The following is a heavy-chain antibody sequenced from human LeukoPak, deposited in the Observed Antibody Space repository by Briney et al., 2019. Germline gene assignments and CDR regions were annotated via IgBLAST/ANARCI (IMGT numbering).Heavy chain of an antibody. Sequence: PGGSLRLSCAASGFTFSSYWMHWVRQAPGKGLVWVSRINSDGSSTSYADSVKGRFTISRDNAKNTLYLQMNSLRAEDTAVYYCAKDWSLIVVVPIFDYWGQGTLVTVSS. J-gene: IGHJ4*02. D-gene: IGHD3-22*01. CDR2: INSDGSST. CDR1: GFTFSSYW. CDR3: AKDWSLIVVVPIFDY. V-gene: IGHV3-74*01.